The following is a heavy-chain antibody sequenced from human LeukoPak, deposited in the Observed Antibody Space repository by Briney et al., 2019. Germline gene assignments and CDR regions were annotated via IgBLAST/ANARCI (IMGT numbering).Heavy chain of an antibody. CDR2: IDPSDSYT. J-gene: IGHJ4*02. Sequence: GDSLKVSCKGSGYSFTSYWISWVRQMPGKGLEWMGRIDPSDSYTNYSPSFQGHVTISADKSISTAYLQWSSLKASDAAMYYCARLTTYGDYYYFDYWGQGTLVTVSS. D-gene: IGHD4-17*01. CDR3: ARLTTYGDYYYFDY. V-gene: IGHV5-10-1*01. CDR1: GYSFTSYW.